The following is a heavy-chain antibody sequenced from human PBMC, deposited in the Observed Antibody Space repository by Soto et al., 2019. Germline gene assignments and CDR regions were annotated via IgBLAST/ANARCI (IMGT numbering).Heavy chain of an antibody. J-gene: IGHJ6*02. D-gene: IGHD3-16*01. Sequence: QVQLQESGPGLVKPSETLSLTCTVSGGSISGYYWTWIRQPAGKGLEWIGRKHTSGTTNYNPSLKSRVTMSIDTSQNQFSLNLSSVTAADTAVYYCARGGEFYVLDVWGQGTTVAVSS. CDR1: GGSISGYY. CDR2: KHTSGTT. CDR3: ARGGEFYVLDV. V-gene: IGHV4-4*07.